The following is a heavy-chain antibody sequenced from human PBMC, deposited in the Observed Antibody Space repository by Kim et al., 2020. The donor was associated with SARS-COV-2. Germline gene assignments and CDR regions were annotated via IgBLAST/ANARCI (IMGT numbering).Heavy chain of an antibody. CDR1: GGSISSGDYY. V-gene: IGHV4-30-4*01. CDR3: AREVNMVGDYDY. D-gene: IGHD4-17*01. J-gene: IGHJ4*02. CDR2: IYYSGST. Sequence: SETLSLTCTVSGGSISSGDYYWSWIRQPPGKGLEWIGYIYYSGSTYYNPSLKSRVTISVDTSKNQFSLKLSSVTAADTAVYYCAREVNMVGDYDYWGQGTLVTVSS.